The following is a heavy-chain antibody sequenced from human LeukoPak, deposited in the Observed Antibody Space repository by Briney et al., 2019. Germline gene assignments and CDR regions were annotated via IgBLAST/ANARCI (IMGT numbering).Heavy chain of an antibody. D-gene: IGHD3-22*01. V-gene: IGHV4-4*02. J-gene: IGHJ4*02. Sequence: SGTLSLTCAVSGGSISSSNWWSWVRQPPGKGLEWIGEIYHSGSTNYNPSLKSRVTISVDTSKNQFSLKLSSVTAADTAVYYCARGGKHYYDSSGYSYWGQGTLVTVSS. CDR2: IYHSGST. CDR3: ARGGKHYYDSSGYSY. CDR1: GGSISSSNW.